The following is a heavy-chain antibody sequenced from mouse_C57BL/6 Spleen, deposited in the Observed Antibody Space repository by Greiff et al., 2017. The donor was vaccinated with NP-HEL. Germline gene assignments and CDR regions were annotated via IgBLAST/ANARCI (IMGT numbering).Heavy chain of an antibody. CDR2: INPSTGGT. CDR3: ARGYDGYYEAY. CDR1: GYSFTGYY. D-gene: IGHD2-3*01. V-gene: IGHV1-42*01. Sequence: EVQLQQSGPELVKPGASVKISCKASGYSFTGYYMNWVKQSPEKSLEWIGEINPSTGGTTYNQKFKAKATLTVDKSSSTAYMQLKSLTSEDSAVYYCARGYDGYYEAYWGQGTLVTVSA. J-gene: IGHJ3*01.